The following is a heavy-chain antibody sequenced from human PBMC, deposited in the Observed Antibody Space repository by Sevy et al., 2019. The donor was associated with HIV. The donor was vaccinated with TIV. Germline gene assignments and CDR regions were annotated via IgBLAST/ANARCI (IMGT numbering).Heavy chain of an antibody. J-gene: IGHJ4*02. Sequence: GGSLRLSCVVSGYSFSSYAISWVRQAPGKGLERVSTINGRGGSTYYADSVKGRFTISRDNPKNTLLLQMINLRVDDTAIYYCARPSPRIAAAASAFYDNWGQGTLVTVS. V-gene: IGHV3-23*01. D-gene: IGHD6-13*01. CDR3: ARPSPRIAAAASAFYDN. CDR2: INGRGGST. CDR1: GYSFSSYA.